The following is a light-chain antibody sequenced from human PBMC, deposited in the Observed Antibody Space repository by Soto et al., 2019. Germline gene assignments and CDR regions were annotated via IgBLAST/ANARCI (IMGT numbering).Light chain of an antibody. CDR3: CSYAGSYTLV. CDR2: DVN. Sequence: QSVLTQPRSVSGSPGQSVTLSCTGTSSDVGGYHYVSWYQHHPGKAPKIIIYDVNKRPSGVPDRFSGSKSGNTASLTISGLQTEDEADYYCCSYAGSYTLVFGGGTKLTDL. CDR1: SSDVGGYHY. J-gene: IGLJ2*01. V-gene: IGLV2-11*01.